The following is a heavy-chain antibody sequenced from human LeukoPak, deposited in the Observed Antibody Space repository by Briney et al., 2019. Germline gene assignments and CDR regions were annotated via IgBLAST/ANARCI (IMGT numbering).Heavy chain of an antibody. CDR3: AREGGYYDSSGYYYNWFDP. V-gene: IGHV1-69*13. J-gene: IGHJ5*02. CDR2: IIPIFGTA. Sequence: GASVKVSCKASGGTLSSYAISWVRQAPGQGLEWMRGIIPIFGTANYAQKFQGRVTITADESTSTAYMELSSLRSEDTAVYYCAREGGYYDSSGYYYNWFDPWGQGTLVTVSS. CDR1: GGTLSSYA. D-gene: IGHD3-22*01.